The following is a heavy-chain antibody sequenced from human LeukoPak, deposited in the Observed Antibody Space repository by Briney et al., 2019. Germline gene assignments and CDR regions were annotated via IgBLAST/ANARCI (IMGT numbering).Heavy chain of an antibody. CDR3: AKDYDILTGPLDY. D-gene: IGHD3-9*01. CDR2: ISWNSGSI. V-gene: IGHV3-9*01. J-gene: IGHJ4*02. CDR1: GFTFDDYA. Sequence: GGSLRLSCAASGFTFDDYAMHWARQAPGKGLEWVSGISWNSGSIGYADSVKGRFTISRDNAKNSLCLQMNSLRAEDTALYYCAKDYDILTGPLDYWGQGTLVTVSS.